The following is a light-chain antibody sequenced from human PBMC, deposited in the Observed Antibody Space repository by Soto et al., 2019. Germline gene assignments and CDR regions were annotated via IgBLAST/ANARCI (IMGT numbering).Light chain of an antibody. CDR2: GAS. Sequence: EIVLAQSPGTLSLSPGERATLSCRASQRVSARYLAWYHQKPGQAPRLLIFGASDRATGIPARFSGSGSGTEFTLTISSLQSEDFAVYYCQQYGSSPCTFGQGTKVDIK. V-gene: IGKV3-20*01. CDR3: QQYGSSPCT. CDR1: QRVSARY. J-gene: IGKJ1*01.